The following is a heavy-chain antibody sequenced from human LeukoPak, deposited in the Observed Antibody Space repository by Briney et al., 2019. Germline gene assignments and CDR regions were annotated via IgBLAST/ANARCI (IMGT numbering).Heavy chain of an antibody. Sequence: PSETLSLTCTVSGGSISSYYWSWIRQPAGKGLEWIGRIYNGGIITYNPSLKSRVTMSIDTSNNQFSLRLRFVTAADTAVYYCARDSGTTGEVKFDPWGQGTLVTVSS. CDR3: ARDSGTTGEVKFDP. CDR1: GGSISSYY. V-gene: IGHV4-4*07. D-gene: IGHD3-10*01. CDR2: IYNGGII. J-gene: IGHJ5*02.